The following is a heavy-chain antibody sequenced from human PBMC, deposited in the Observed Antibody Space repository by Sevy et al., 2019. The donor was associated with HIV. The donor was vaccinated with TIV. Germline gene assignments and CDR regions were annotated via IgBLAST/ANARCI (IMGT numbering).Heavy chain of an antibody. CDR3: AISRYFDWTIGGFFDY. V-gene: IGHV5-51*01. CDR2: IYPGDSDT. CDR1: GYSFTSYW. Sequence: GESLKISCKGSGYSFTSYWIGWVRQMPGKGLEWMGIIYPGDSDTRYSPSFQGQVTISADKSIGTAYLQWSSLKASDTAMYYCAISRYFDWTIGGFFDYWGQGTLVTVSS. D-gene: IGHD3-9*01. J-gene: IGHJ4*02.